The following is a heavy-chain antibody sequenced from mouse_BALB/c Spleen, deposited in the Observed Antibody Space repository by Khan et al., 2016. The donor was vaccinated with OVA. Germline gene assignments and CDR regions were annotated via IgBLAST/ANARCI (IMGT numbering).Heavy chain of an antibody. V-gene: IGHV1-7*01. CDR1: GYTFINYW. CDR2: INPSTGYT. Sequence: QVRLQQSGAELAKPGDSVKMSCKASGYTFINYWILWVKQRPGQGLEWIGYINPSTGYTEYNQNFKDKATLTADKSSSTAYMQLSSLTSEDSAVYYCERRGLRWNFDYWGQGTTLTVSS. J-gene: IGHJ2*01. CDR3: ERRGLRWNFDY. D-gene: IGHD1-1*01.